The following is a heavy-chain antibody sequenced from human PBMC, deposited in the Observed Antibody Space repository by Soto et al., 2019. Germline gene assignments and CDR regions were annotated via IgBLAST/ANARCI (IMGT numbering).Heavy chain of an antibody. Sequence: GGSLRLSCAASGFRFSDYYMSWIRQAPGKGLEWISYIDSSSGYTNYADSVKGRFTISRDDAKNSLYLQVSSLRAEDTAIYYCARDLRRNSGSYFDYWGQGTPVTVSS. J-gene: IGHJ4*02. CDR2: IDSSSGYT. D-gene: IGHD1-26*01. V-gene: IGHV3-11*05. CDR1: GFRFSDYY. CDR3: ARDLRRNSGSYFDY.